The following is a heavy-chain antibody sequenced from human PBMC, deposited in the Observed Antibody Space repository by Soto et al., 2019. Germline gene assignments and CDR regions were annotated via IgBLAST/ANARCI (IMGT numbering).Heavy chain of an antibody. D-gene: IGHD3-3*01. CDR3: ARGPTTISY. V-gene: IGHV4-34*01. CDR2: INHSGST. CDR1: GGSFSGYY. J-gene: IGHJ4*02. Sequence: QVQLQQWGAGLLKPSETLSLTCAVYGGSFSGYYWSWIRQPPGKGLEWIGEINHSGSTNYNPSLKSRVTISMNTSKIQFSLKLSSVTAADTAVYYCARGPTTISYWGQGTLVTVSS.